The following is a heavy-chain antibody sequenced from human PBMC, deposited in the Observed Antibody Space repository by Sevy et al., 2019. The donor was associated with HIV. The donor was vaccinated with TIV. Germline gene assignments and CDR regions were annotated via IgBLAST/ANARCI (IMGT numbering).Heavy chain of an antibody. CDR3: GREMISMVPGVPDAFDI. J-gene: IGHJ3*02. D-gene: IGHD3-10*01. CDR2: INSDGSNT. Sequence: GGSLRLSCAASGFTFSDYGMHWVRQAPGKGLVWVSRINSDGSNTNYADSVKGRFTTSRDNAKNTVYLQMNSLRADDTALYFCGREMISMVPGVPDAFDIWGHGTMVTVSS. CDR1: GFTFSDYG. V-gene: IGHV3-74*01.